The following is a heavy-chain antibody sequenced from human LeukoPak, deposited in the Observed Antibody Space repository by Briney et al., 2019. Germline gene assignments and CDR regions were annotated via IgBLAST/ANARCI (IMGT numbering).Heavy chain of an antibody. CDR1: GFTFSSYG. D-gene: IGHD6-19*01. Sequence: GGSLRLSCAASGFTFSSYGMHWVRQAPGKGLEWVAVISYDGSNKYYADSVKGRFTISRDNAKNFLFLQMNSLRVEDTALYHCAKGDRNGWYFDYWGLGTLVTVSS. CDR3: AKGDRNGWYFDY. J-gene: IGHJ4*02. V-gene: IGHV3-30*18. CDR2: ISYDGSNK.